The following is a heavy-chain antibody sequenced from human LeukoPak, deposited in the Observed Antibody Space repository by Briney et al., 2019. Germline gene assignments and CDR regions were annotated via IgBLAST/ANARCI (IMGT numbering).Heavy chain of an antibody. D-gene: IGHD6-13*01. CDR2: IKQDGSEK. CDR1: GFTFSSYW. V-gene: IGHV3-7*01. CDR3: ARVPQLVRLWRLYFDY. Sequence: PGGSLRLSCAASGFTFSSYWMSWVRQAPGKGLEWVANIKQDGSEKYYVDSVKGRFTISRDNTKNSLYLQMNSLRAEDTAVYYCARVPQLVRLWRLYFDYWGQGTLVTVSS. J-gene: IGHJ4*02.